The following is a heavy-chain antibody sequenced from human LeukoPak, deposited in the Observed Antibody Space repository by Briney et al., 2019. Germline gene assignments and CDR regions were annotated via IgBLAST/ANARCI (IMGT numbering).Heavy chain of an antibody. CDR1: GGSISSGSYY. CDR2: IYTSGST. CDR3: ARYSGPWGCDY. V-gene: IGHV4-61*02. Sequence: PSQTLSLTCTVSGGSISSGSYYWSWIRQPAGKGLEWIGRIYTSGSTNYNPSLKSRVTISVDTSKNQFSLKLSSVTAADTAVYYCARYSGPWGCDYWGQGTLVTVSS. J-gene: IGHJ4*02. D-gene: IGHD3-16*01.